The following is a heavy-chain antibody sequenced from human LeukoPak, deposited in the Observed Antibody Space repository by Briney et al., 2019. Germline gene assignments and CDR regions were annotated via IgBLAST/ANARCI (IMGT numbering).Heavy chain of an antibody. D-gene: IGHD2-2*02. J-gene: IGHJ4*02. CDR1: GGSISSGDYY. Sequence: SQTLSLTCTVSGGSISSGDYYWSWIRQPPGKGLEWIGYIYYSGSTNYNPSLKSRVTISVDTSKNQFSLKLSSVTAADTAVYYCARYCSSTSCYNYFDYWGQRTLVTVSS. V-gene: IGHV4-30-4*01. CDR2: IYYSGST. CDR3: ARYCSSTSCYNYFDY.